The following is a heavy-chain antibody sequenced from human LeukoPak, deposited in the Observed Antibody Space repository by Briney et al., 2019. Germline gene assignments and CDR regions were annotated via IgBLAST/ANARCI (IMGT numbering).Heavy chain of an antibody. D-gene: IGHD4-11*01. Sequence: PSETLSLTCTVSGGSISSYYWSWIRQPPGKGLEWIGYIYYSGSTNYNPSLKSRVTISVDTSKNQFSLKLSSVTAADTAVYYCARDRTYSNYYYYGMDVWGQGTTVTVSS. CDR1: GGSISSYY. J-gene: IGHJ6*02. CDR2: IYYSGST. CDR3: ARDRTYSNYYYYGMDV. V-gene: IGHV4-59*01.